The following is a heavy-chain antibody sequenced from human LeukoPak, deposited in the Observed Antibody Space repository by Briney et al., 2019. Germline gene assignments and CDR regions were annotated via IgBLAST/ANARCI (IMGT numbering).Heavy chain of an antibody. CDR2: ISSSSSYI. Sequence: PGGSLRLSCAASGFTFSNYSMNWVRQAPGEGLEWVSSISSSSSYIYYADSVKGRFTISRDNAKNSLYLQMNSLRAEDTAVYYCARELRYQLLCSDYWGQGTLVTVSS. J-gene: IGHJ4*02. CDR1: GFTFSNYS. V-gene: IGHV3-21*01. D-gene: IGHD2-2*01. CDR3: ARELRYQLLCSDY.